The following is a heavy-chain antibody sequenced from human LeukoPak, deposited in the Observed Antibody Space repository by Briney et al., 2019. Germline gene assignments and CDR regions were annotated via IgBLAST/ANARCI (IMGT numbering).Heavy chain of an antibody. J-gene: IGHJ4*02. D-gene: IGHD1-7*01. Sequence: GGSLRLSCAASGFTFSSYAMSWVRQALGKGLEWVSAISGSGGSTYYADSVKGRFTISRDNSKNTLYLQMNSLRAEDTAVYYCAKTTHNWNYRAYFDYWGQGTLVTVSS. CDR3: AKTTHNWNYRAYFDY. V-gene: IGHV3-23*01. CDR2: ISGSGGST. CDR1: GFTFSSYA.